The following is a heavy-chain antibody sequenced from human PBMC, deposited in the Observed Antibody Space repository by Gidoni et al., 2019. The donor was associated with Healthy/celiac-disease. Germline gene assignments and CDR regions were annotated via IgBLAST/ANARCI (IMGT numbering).Heavy chain of an antibody. V-gene: IGHV4-31*03. CDR1: GGSISSGGYS. D-gene: IGHD4-17*01. J-gene: IGHJ4*02. CDR2: IYYSGST. Sequence: VQEHESGPGLVKPSQTLSLTCTVSGGSISSGGYSWSWIRQHPGKGLEWIGYIYYSGSTYYNPSLKSRVTISVDTSKNQFSLKLSSVTAADTAVYYCARAPTGNYGDYPYFDYWGQGTLVTVSS. CDR3: ARAPTGNYGDYPYFDY.